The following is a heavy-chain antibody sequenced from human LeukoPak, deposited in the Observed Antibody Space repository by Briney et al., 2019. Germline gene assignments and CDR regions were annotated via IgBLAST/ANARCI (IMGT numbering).Heavy chain of an antibody. CDR1: GDSFTPYY. CDR3: AMERERLWFGESVQGPAGVWFDP. Sequence: ASANVSCTAFGDSFTPYYMNWIRQAPGQGLEWMGWINPNSGGRNYAQKFQGRVTMTRDTSISTAYMELSRLRSDDTAVYYCAMERERLWFGESVQGPAGVWFDPWGQGTLVTVSS. CDR2: INPNSGGR. J-gene: IGHJ5*02. V-gene: IGHV1-2*02. D-gene: IGHD3-10*01.